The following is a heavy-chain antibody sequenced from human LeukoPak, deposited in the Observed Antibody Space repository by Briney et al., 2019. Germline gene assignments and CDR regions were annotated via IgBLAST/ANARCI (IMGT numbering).Heavy chain of an antibody. V-gene: IGHV4-30-4*01. Sequence: SETLSLTCTVSGGSISSGDYYWRWIRQPPGKGLEWIGYIYYSGSTYYNPSLKSRVTISVDTSKNQFSLKLSSVTATDTAVYYCARDRPPDYYDSSGYRPRDYYYGMDVWGQGTTVTVSS. D-gene: IGHD3-22*01. CDR2: IYYSGST. CDR1: GGSISSGDYY. J-gene: IGHJ6*02. CDR3: ARDRPPDYYDSSGYRPRDYYYGMDV.